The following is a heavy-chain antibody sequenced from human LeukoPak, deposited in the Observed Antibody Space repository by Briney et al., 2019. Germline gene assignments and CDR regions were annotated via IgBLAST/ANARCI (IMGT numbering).Heavy chain of an antibody. Sequence: SETLSLTCTVSGGSISSSSYSWGWIRQPPGKGLEWIGSIYYSGSTYYNPSLKSRVTISVDTSKNQFSLKLSSVTAADTAVYYCARHITGYYDYYFDYWGQGTLVTVSS. CDR2: IYYSGST. CDR3: ARHITGYYDYYFDY. J-gene: IGHJ4*02. V-gene: IGHV4-39*01. CDR1: GGSISSSSYS. D-gene: IGHD3-22*01.